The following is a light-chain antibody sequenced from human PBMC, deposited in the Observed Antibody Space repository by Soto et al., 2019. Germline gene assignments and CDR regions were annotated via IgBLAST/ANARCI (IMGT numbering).Light chain of an antibody. J-gene: IGKJ1*01. CDR3: QQRSNWPPT. V-gene: IGKV3D-20*02. CDR2: GAS. CDR1: QSVSSSY. Sequence: EIVLTQSPGTLSLSPGERATLSCRASQSVSSSYLAWYQQKPGQAPRLLIYGASNRATGIPDRFSGSGSGTDFTLTISRLEPEDFAVYYCQQRSNWPPTFGQGTKV.